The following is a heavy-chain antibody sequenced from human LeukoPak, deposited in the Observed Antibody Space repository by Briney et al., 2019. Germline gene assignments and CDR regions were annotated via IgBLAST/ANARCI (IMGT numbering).Heavy chain of an antibody. Sequence: GGSLRLSCAASGFTFSSYSMNWVRQAPGKGLEWVSYISSSSSTIYYADSVKGRFTISRDNAKNSLYLQMNSLRAEDTAVYYCASSKARFWSGYAKPPFDYWGQGTLVTVSS. CDR1: GFTFSSYS. V-gene: IGHV3-48*01. CDR2: ISSSSSTI. CDR3: ASSKARFWSGYAKPPFDY. J-gene: IGHJ4*02. D-gene: IGHD3-3*01.